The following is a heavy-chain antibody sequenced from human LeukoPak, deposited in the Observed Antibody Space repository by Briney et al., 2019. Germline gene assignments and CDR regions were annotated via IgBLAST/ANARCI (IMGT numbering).Heavy chain of an antibody. V-gene: IGHV1-2*02. CDR1: GYTFTGYY. Sequence: ASVKVSCKASGYTFTGYYMHWVRQAPGQGLEWMGWINPNSGGTNYAQEFQGRVTMTRDTSISTAYMELSRLRSDDTAVYYCARDPQGIAAALTFDYWGQGTLVTVSS. D-gene: IGHD6-13*01. CDR2: INPNSGGT. J-gene: IGHJ4*02. CDR3: ARDPQGIAAALTFDY.